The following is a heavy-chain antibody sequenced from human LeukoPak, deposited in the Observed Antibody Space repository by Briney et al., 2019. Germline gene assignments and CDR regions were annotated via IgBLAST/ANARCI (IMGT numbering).Heavy chain of an antibody. J-gene: IGHJ4*02. V-gene: IGHV3-7*01. Sequence: GGTLRLSCAASGFTYSRYWMRWVGQARGKGLEGVADIKQDGSEKYYVDSVKRLFTISRHNPKNSLYLQMNSLRAQDTAVYYCARDRPVVPSLYFVWLLPFDYCGQGTLVTVSS. CDR3: ARDRPVVPSLYFVWLLPFDY. CDR1: GFTYSRYW. D-gene: IGHD3-9*01. CDR2: IKQDGSEK.